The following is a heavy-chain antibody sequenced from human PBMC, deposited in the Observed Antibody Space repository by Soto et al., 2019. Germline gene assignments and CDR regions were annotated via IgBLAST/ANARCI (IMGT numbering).Heavy chain of an antibody. D-gene: IGHD3-10*01. CDR1: GYTFTSYG. V-gene: IGHV1-18*01. Sequence: ASVKVSCKASGYTFTSYGISWVRQAPGQGLEWMGWFSAYNGNTNYAQKLQGRVTMTTDTSTSTAYMELRSLRSDDTAVYYCARDLITMVRGVTDYYYGMDVWGQGTTVTVSS. CDR2: FSAYNGNT. J-gene: IGHJ6*02. CDR3: ARDLITMVRGVTDYYYGMDV.